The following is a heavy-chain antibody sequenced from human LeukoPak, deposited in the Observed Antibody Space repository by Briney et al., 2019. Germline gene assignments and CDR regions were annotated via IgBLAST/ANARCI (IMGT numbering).Heavy chain of an antibody. J-gene: IGHJ4*02. CDR1: GFTFSSYG. CDR3: AKGGDTVTAHFDY. CDR2: ISYDGSNK. V-gene: IGHV3-30*18. Sequence: GGSLRLSCAASGFTFSSYGMHWVRQAPGKGLEWVAVISYDGSNKNYADSVKGRFTISRDNSKNTLYLQMNSLRAEDAAVYYCAKGGDTVTAHFDYWGQGTLVTVSS. D-gene: IGHD2-21*02.